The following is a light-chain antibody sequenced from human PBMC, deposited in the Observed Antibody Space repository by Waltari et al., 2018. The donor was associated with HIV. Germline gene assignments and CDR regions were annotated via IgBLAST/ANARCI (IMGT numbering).Light chain of an antibody. Sequence: EIVLTQSPRTLSLSPGDGGTIFCRASQAIDSSHLAWYQHKVGQSPRLLIYGGSVRATDVPDRFSGSVSGTEFTLTIARVEPEDFAVYYCQQFDMLPETYGQGTK. CDR2: GGS. J-gene: IGKJ1*01. CDR3: QQFDMLPET. V-gene: IGKV3-20*01. CDR1: QAIDSSH.